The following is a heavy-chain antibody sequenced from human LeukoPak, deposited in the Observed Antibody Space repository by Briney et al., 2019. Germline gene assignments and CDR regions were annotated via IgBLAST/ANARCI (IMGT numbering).Heavy chain of an antibody. V-gene: IGHV1-18*04. D-gene: IGHD3-22*01. Sequence: GASVKVSRKASGYTFTSYGISWVRQAPGQGLEWMGWISAYNGNTNYAQKLQGRVTMTTDTSTSTVYMELSSLRSEDTAVYYCARDDSSGYHFSYWGQGTLVTVSS. CDR3: ARDDSSGYHFSY. J-gene: IGHJ4*02. CDR1: GYTFTSYG. CDR2: ISAYNGNT.